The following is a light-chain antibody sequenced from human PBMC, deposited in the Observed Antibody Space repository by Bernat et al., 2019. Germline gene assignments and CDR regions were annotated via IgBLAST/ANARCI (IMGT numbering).Light chain of an antibody. Sequence: ETVLTQSPSTLSLSPGERATLSCRASQNISNLLAWFQHRPGQAPRLLIYDSSDRVFGIPSRFSGSGSGTDFTLTISSLEPEDFAIYYCQQRSSWPRTFGQGTKVEI. V-gene: IGKV3-11*01. CDR3: QQRSSWPRT. J-gene: IGKJ1*01. CDR2: DSS. CDR1: QNISNL.